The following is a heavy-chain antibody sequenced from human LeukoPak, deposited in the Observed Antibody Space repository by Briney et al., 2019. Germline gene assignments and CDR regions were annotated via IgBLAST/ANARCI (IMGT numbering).Heavy chain of an antibody. CDR1: GFSFSSYG. D-gene: IGHD3-16*01. V-gene: IGHV3-7*01. J-gene: IGHJ4*02. Sequence: GGSLRLSCAASGFSFSSYGINWVRQAPGKGLEWVANIKEDGNEKYYVDSVKGRFTISRDNAKNSLYLQMESLRAEDTALYYCARDDEITFGTDSWGQGTLVTVSS. CDR3: ARDDEITFGTDS. CDR2: IKEDGNEK.